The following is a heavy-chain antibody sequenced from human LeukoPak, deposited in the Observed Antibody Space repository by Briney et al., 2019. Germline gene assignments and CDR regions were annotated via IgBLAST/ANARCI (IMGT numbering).Heavy chain of an antibody. D-gene: IGHD6-13*01. Sequence: ASVKVSCKASGYTFTGYYMHWVRQAPGQGLEWMGWINPNSGGTNYAQKFQGRVTMTRDTSISTAYMELSRLRSDDTAVYYCARDPTMPGIAAAGTGWFDPWGQGTQVTVSS. J-gene: IGHJ5*02. CDR3: ARDPTMPGIAAAGTGWFDP. V-gene: IGHV1-2*02. CDR1: GYTFTGYY. CDR2: INPNSGGT.